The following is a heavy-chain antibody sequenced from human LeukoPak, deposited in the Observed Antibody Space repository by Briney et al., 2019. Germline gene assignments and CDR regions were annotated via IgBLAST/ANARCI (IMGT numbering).Heavy chain of an antibody. CDR3: ATQSITLVVVISPFDY. CDR2: IQDDGATT. D-gene: IGHD3-22*01. CDR1: GLTLSNFP. J-gene: IGHJ4*02. Sequence: GGSLRLSCAASGLTLSNFPMHWVRQPPGKGLEWVALIQDDGATTNYADSVRGRFTISRDNSKSTVYLQMNSLKPDDTAVYYCATQSITLVVVISPFDYWGQGTLVTVSS. V-gene: IGHV3-30*02.